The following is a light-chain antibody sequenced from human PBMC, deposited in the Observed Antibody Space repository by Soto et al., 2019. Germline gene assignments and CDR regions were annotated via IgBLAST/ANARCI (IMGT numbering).Light chain of an antibody. CDR3: QSYDDGLSGVV. CDR2: GNS. CDR1: SSNFGSGYD. V-gene: IGLV1-40*01. Sequence: QPVLTQPPSVSGAPGQRVTISCTGGSSNFGSGYDVHWYQQLPGTAPKLLIYGNSNRPSGVPDRFSGSKSGTSASLAITGLQAEDEADYYCQSYDDGLSGVVFGGGTKLTVL. J-gene: IGLJ3*02.